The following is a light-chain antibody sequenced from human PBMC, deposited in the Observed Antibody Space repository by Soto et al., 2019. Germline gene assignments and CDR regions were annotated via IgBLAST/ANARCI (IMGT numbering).Light chain of an antibody. V-gene: IGLV2-14*01. CDR3: CSYTTSNTRQIV. CDR1: ISDVGGYNY. Sequence: QSALTQPASVSGSPGQSITISCTGTISDVGGYNYVSWYQQHPGKAPKFMIYDVSNRPSGVSNRFSGSKSGNTAPLTISGLQAEDEADYYCCSYTTSNTRQIVFGTGTKLTVL. CDR2: DVS. J-gene: IGLJ1*01.